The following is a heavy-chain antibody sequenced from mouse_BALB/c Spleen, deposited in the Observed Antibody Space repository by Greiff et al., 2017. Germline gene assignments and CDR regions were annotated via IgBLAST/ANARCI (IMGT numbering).Heavy chain of an antibody. CDR2: ISSGGSYT. Sequence: EVKVEESGGGLVKPGGSLKLSCAASGFTFSSYAMSWVRQTPEKRLEWVATISSGGSYTYYPDSVKGRFTISRDNAKNTLYMQMSSLRSEDTAMYYCARDRYASDMDYWGQGTSVTVSA. CDR3: ARDRYASDMDY. CDR1: GFTFSSYA. D-gene: IGHD2-14*01. V-gene: IGHV5-9-3*01. J-gene: IGHJ4*01.